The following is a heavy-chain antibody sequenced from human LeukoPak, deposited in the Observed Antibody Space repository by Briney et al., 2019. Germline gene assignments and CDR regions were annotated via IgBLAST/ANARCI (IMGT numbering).Heavy chain of an antibody. V-gene: IGHV4-30-4*01. CDR2: IYYSGST. CDR1: GGSISSGGYY. J-gene: IGHJ4*02. Sequence: SETLSLTCTVSGGSISSGGYYWSWIRQPPGKGLEWIGYIYYSGSTYYNPSLKSRVTISVDTSKNQFSLKLTSVTAADTAVYYCARDLAGYSGYDYSGWGQGTLVTVSS. CDR3: ARDLAGYSGYDYSG. D-gene: IGHD5-12*01.